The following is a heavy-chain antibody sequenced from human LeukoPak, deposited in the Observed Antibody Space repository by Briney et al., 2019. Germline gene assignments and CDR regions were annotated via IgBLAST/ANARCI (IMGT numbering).Heavy chain of an antibody. Sequence: ASVKVSCKASGYTFTSYYMHWVRQAPGQGLEWMGIINPSGGSTSYAQKFQGRVTMTRDMSPSTVYMELSSLRSEDTAVYYCARYGVSTFLFDPWGQGTLVTVSS. CDR3: ARYGVSTFLFDP. CDR1: GYTFTSYY. J-gene: IGHJ5*02. D-gene: IGHD3-16*01. V-gene: IGHV1-46*01. CDR2: INPSGGST.